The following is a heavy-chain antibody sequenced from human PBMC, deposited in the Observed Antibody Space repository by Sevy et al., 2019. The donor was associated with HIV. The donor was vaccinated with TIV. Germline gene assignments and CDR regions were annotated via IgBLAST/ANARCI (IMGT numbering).Heavy chain of an antibody. Sequence: ASVKVSCKASGYTFTSYGISWVRQAPGQGLEWMGWISAYNGNTNYAQKLQGRVTMTTDTSTSTAYMELRSLRSDDTAGYYCARDLGGYYDSSGYYPIDYWGQGTLVTVSS. CDR3: ARDLGGYYDSSGYYPIDY. CDR1: GYTFTSYG. V-gene: IGHV1-18*01. CDR2: ISAYNGNT. D-gene: IGHD3-22*01. J-gene: IGHJ4*02.